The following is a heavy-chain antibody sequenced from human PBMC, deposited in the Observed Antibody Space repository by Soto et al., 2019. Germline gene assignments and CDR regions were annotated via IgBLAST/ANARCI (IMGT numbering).Heavy chain of an antibody. CDR2: ISGSGGRT. Sequence: EVQLLESGGNLIQPGGSLRLSCAASGFTFRNYAMSWVRQAPGAGLEGVSGISGSGGRTYYADSVKGRFTISRDNSNNALFLQMNSLRAEDTALYYCAKDPNGDYVGAFDIWGRGTMVTVSS. CDR3: AKDPNGDYVGAFDI. CDR1: GFTFRNYA. D-gene: IGHD4-17*01. V-gene: IGHV3-23*01. J-gene: IGHJ3*02.